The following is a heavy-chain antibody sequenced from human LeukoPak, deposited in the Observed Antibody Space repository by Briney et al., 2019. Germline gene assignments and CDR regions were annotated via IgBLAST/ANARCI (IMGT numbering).Heavy chain of an antibody. J-gene: IGHJ4*02. V-gene: IGHV4-61*01. CDR2: IYYSGST. CDR3: AGGYSGSYSFDY. Sequence: PSETLSPTCTVSGYSISSGYYWGWIRQPPGKGLEWIGYIYYSGSTNYNPSLKSRVTISVDTSKNQFSLKLSSVTAADTAVYYCAGGYSGSYSFDYWGQGTLVTVSS. D-gene: IGHD1-26*01. CDR1: GYSISSGYY.